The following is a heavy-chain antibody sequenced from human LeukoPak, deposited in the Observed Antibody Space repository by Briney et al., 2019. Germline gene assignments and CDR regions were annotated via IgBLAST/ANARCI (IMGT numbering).Heavy chain of an antibody. CDR2: ISSYDGST. J-gene: IGHJ4*02. Sequence: ASVKVSCKASGYTFTSYGISWVRQAPGEGLEWMGWISSYDGSTNYAQKFQDSVTVTTDTSTSTVYMELRSLRSDDTAVYYCARARLPNAYFDYWGQGTLVTVSS. D-gene: IGHD2-21*01. V-gene: IGHV1-18*01. CDR3: ARARLPNAYFDY. CDR1: GYTFTSYG.